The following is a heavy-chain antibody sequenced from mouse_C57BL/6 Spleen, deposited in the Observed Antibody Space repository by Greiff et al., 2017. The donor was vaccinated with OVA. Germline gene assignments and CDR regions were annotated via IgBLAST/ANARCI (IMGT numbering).Heavy chain of an antibody. J-gene: IGHJ4*01. CDR3: TRFYDGYYAYAMDY. V-gene: IGHV1-15*01. CDR2: IDPETGGT. D-gene: IGHD2-3*01. CDR1: GYTFTDYE. Sequence: QVQLKESGAELVRPGASVTLSCKASGYTFTDYEMHWVKQTPVHGLEWIGAIDPETGGTAYNQKFKGKAILTADKSSSTAYMELRSLTSEDSAVYYCTRFYDGYYAYAMDYWGQGTSVTVSS.